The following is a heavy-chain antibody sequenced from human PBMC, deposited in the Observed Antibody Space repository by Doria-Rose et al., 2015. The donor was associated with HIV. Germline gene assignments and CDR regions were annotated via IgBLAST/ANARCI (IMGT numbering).Heavy chain of an antibody. CDR3: ARIKSSRWYHKYYFDF. CDR2: IFSDDER. V-gene: IGHV2-26*01. CDR1: GVSLSSPGMG. D-gene: IGHD6-13*01. Sequence: SGPVLVKPTETLTLTCTVSGVSLSSPGMGVSWIRQPPGKALEWLANIFSDDERSYKTSLKRRLTISSGTSKSQVVLTMTDMDPVDTATYYCARIKSSRWYHKYYFDFWGQGTLVIVSA. J-gene: IGHJ4*02.